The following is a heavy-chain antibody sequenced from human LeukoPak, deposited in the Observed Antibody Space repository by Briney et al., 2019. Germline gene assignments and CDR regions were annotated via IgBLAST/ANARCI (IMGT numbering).Heavy chain of an antibody. CDR2: INHSGST. Sequence: SETLSLTCAVYGGSFSGYYWSWIRQPPGKGLEWIGEINHSGSTNYNPSLKSRVTISVDTSKNQFSLKLSSVTAADTAVYYCARGPTVVVATNWFDPWGQGTLVTVSS. CDR3: ARGPTVVVATNWFDP. D-gene: IGHD2-15*01. J-gene: IGHJ5*02. CDR1: GGSFSGYY. V-gene: IGHV4-34*01.